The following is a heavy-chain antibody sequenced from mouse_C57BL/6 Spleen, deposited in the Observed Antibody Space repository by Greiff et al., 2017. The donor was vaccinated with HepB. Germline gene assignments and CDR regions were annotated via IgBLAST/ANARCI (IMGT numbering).Heavy chain of an antibody. CDR1: GYTFTDYN. D-gene: IGHD2-12*01. V-gene: IGHV1-18*01. Sequence: EVQLQQSGPELVKPGASVKIPCKASGYTFTDYNMDWVKQSHGKSLEWIGDINPNNGGTIYNQKFKGKATLTVDKSSSTAYMEIRSLTSEDTAVYYCARELLRGYFDVWGTGTTVTVSS. CDR2: INPNNGGT. CDR3: ARELLRGYFDV. J-gene: IGHJ1*03.